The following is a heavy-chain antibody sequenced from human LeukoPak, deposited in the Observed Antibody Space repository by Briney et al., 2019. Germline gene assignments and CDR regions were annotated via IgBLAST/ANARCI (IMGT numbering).Heavy chain of an antibody. V-gene: IGHV3-33*01. CDR3: ARDVGGYSGYEGGY. CDR1: GFTFSSYG. J-gene: IGHJ4*02. Sequence: GGSQRLSCAASGFTFSSYGMHWVRQAPGKGLEWVAVIWYDGSNKYYADSVKGRFTISRDNSKNTLYLQMNSLRAEDTAVYYCARDVGGYSGYEGGYWGQGTLVTVSS. CDR2: IWYDGSNK. D-gene: IGHD5-12*01.